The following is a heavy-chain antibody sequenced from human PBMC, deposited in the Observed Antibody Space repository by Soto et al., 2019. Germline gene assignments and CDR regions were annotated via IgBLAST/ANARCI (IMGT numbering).Heavy chain of an antibody. CDR1: GYTFTSYY. D-gene: IGHD3-22*01. Sequence: GASVKVSCKASGYTFTSYYMHWVRQAPGQGLEWMGITNPSGGSTSYAQKFQGRVTMTRDTSTSTVYMELSSLRSEDTAVYYCARAFRPDTYFTMIVVADAFDIWGQGTMVT. CDR3: ARAFRPDTYFTMIVVADAFDI. J-gene: IGHJ3*02. CDR2: TNPSGGST. V-gene: IGHV1-46*01.